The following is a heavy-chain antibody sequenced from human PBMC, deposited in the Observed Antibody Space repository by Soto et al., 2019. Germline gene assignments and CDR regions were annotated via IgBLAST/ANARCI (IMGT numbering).Heavy chain of an antibody. D-gene: IGHD3-3*01. CDR3: ARVRGGYDFWSGSVFEGFDP. CDR2: IYYSGST. CDR1: GGSISSGDYY. V-gene: IGHV4-30-4*01. J-gene: IGHJ5*02. Sequence: PSETLSLTCTVSGGSISSGDYYWSWIRQPPGKGLEWIGYIYYSGSTYYNPSLKSRVTISVDTSKNQFSLKLSSVTAADTAVYYCARVRGGYDFWSGSVFEGFDPWGQGTLVTVSS.